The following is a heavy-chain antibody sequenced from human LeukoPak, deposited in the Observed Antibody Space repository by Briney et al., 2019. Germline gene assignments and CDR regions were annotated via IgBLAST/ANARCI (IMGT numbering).Heavy chain of an antibody. CDR3: AELGITMIGGV. V-gene: IGHV3-48*03. CDR2: ISSSGRTI. J-gene: IGHJ6*04. D-gene: IGHD3-10*02. Sequence: GRSLRLSRAASGFTFSSYEMNWVREAPGKGLEWVSYISSSGRTIYYADSVKGRFTISRDNAKNSLYLQMNSLRAEDTAVYYCAELGITMIGGVWGKGTTVTISS. CDR1: GFTFSSYE.